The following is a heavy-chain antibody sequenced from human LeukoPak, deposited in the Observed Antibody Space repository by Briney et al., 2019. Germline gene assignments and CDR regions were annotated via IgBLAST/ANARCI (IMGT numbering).Heavy chain of an antibody. CDR2: IKEDGSEK. CDR3: ARGARHDFWSGS. J-gene: IGHJ5*02. CDR1: GLTLRRYW. Sequence: PGGSLRLSCVASGLTLRRYWMNWIRQAPGKGLEGVANIKEDGSEKYYVDSVKGRFTISRDNAKNSLYLQMNSLSGDDTAAYYCARGARHDFWSGSWGRGTLVIVSS. V-gene: IGHV3-7*01. D-gene: IGHD3-3*01.